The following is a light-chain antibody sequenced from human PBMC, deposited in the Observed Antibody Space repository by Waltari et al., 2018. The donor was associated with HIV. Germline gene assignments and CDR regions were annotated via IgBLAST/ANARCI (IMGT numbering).Light chain of an antibody. V-gene: IGKV3-15*01. CDR2: GAS. J-gene: IGKJ1*01. CDR1: ESVSSN. CDR3: QQSYSTPRT. Sequence: EIVLTQSPATLSVSPGDRVTLSCRASESVSSNLAWYQQKPGQAPRLVFYGASSRATGIPDRFSGSGSGTDFTLTISSLQPEDFATYYCQQSYSTPRTFGQGTKVEIK.